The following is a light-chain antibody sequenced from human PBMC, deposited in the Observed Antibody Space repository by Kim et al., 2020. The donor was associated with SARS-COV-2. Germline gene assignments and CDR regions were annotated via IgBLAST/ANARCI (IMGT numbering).Light chain of an antibody. Sequence: EIVLTQSPGTLSLSPGERATLSCRASQNVSSSSLAWYQQKPGQAPRLLIYGASSRATGIPDRFSGSGSGTDFTLTISRLEPEDFAVYYCQQYGRSPLTFGGGTKVEI. CDR2: GAS. J-gene: IGKJ4*01. V-gene: IGKV3-20*01. CDR1: QNVSSSS. CDR3: QQYGRSPLT.